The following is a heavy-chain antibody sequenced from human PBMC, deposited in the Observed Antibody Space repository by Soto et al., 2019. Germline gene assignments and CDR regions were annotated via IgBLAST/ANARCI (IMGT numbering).Heavy chain of an antibody. CDR2: IYYSGSS. CDR3: ASQGRDDYNYVNSFDY. Sequence: SDTLSLTCTVSGGSINSYYWSWIRQPPGKGLEWIGNIYYSGSSNYNPSLKSRVTISVDTSRNQFSLKLRSVTAADTAVYYCASQGRDDYNYVNSFDYWGQGIPVTVSS. D-gene: IGHD4-4*01. CDR1: GGSINSYY. J-gene: IGHJ4*02. V-gene: IGHV4-59*08.